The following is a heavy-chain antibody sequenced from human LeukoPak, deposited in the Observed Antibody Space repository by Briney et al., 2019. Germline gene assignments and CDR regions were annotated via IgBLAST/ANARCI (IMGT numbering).Heavy chain of an antibody. J-gene: IGHJ4*02. CDR3: ARMGRDYRYGYEGNFGY. CDR2: IAYDGTSQ. CDR1: GFTDNSYA. D-gene: IGHD5-18*01. Sequence: GRSLRLSCAASGFTDNSYAMHWVRQAPGKGLEWVAVIAYDGTSQYYADSAKGRFTISRDNSKNKLDLQMNSLRPDDTAVYYCARMGRDYRYGYEGNFGYWGQGTLVTVSS. V-gene: IGHV3-30*04.